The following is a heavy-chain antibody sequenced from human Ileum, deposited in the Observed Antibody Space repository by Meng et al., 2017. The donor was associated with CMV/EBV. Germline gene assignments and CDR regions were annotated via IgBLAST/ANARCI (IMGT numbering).Heavy chain of an antibody. Sequence: SETLSLTCTLSGYSISSGYHWGWIRQPPGKGLEWIGSIYYKGSTYYSPSLKSRVTISINKSQNQFSLKLTSVTAADTAVYYCGRDRSPNGLTHFEYWGQGMLVTVSS. V-gene: IGHV4-38-2*02. J-gene: IGHJ4*02. CDR3: GRDRSPNGLTHFEY. CDR1: GYSISSGYH. D-gene: IGHD2-8*01. CDR2: IYYKGST.